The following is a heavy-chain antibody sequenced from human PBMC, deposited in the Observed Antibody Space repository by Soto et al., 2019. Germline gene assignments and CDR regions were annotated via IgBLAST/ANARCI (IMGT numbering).Heavy chain of an antibody. CDR3: ARVVVVPAAENYFDY. D-gene: IGHD2-2*01. V-gene: IGHV4-4*02. CDR1: GGSISSSNW. CDR2: IYHSGST. J-gene: IGHJ4*02. Sequence: QVQLQESGPGLVKPSGTLSLTCAVSGGSISSSNWWCWVRQPPGKGLEWIGEIYHSGSTNYNPSLKSRVTISVDKSKNQFYLKLSSVTAADTAVYYCARVVVVPAAENYFDYWGQGTLVTVSS.